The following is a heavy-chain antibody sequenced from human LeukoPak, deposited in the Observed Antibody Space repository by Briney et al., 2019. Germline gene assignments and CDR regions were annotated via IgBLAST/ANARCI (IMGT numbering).Heavy chain of an antibody. CDR2: INPNSGGT. V-gene: IGHV1-2*04. D-gene: IGHD5-12*01. CDR3: ARGEGGYSGYDEDRWFDP. Sequence: ASVKVSCKASGYTFTSYGISWVRQAPGQGLEWMGWINPNSGGTNYAQKFQGWVTMTRDTSISTAYMELSRLRSDDTAVYYCARGEGGYSGYDEDRWFDPWGQGTLVTVSS. CDR1: GYTFTSYG. J-gene: IGHJ5*02.